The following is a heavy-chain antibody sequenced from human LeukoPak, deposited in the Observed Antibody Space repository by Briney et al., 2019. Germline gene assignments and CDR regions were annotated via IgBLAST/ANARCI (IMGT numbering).Heavy chain of an antibody. V-gene: IGHV4-61*08. CDR2: IYYSGST. J-gene: IGHJ4*02. CDR1: GGSISSGGYY. D-gene: IGHD6-19*01. CDR3: ARRIYSSGWFVFDY. Sequence: SETLSLTCTVSGGSISSGGYYWSWIRQHPGKGLEWIGYIYYSGSTNYNPSLKSRVTISVDTSKNQFSLKLSSVTAADTAVYYCARRIYSSGWFVFDYWGQGTLVTVSS.